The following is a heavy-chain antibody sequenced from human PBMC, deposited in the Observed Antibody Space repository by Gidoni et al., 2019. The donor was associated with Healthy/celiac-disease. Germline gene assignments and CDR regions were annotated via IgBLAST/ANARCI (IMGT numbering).Heavy chain of an antibody. D-gene: IGHD6-19*01. J-gene: IGHJ4*02. CDR1: GFTVSSNY. CDR3: ARDLWDSSGWNY. CDR2: IYSGGST. V-gene: IGHV3-66*01. Sequence: EVQLVESGGGLVQPGGSLRLSCAASGFTVSSNYMSWVRQAPGKGLEWVSVIYSGGSTYYADSVEGRFTISRDNSKNTRYLQMNSLRAEDTAVYYCARDLWDSSGWNYWGQGTLVTVSS.